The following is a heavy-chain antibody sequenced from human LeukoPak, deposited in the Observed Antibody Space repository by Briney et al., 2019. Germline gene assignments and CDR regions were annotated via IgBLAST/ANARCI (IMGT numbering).Heavy chain of an antibody. D-gene: IGHD6-13*01. J-gene: IGHJ6*02. Sequence: ASVKVSCKASGYTFTSYDINWVRQATGQGLEWMGWMNPNSGNTGYAQKFQGRVTMTRNTSISTAYMELSSLRSEDTAVYYCARSSYSSRFYYGMDVWGQGTTVTVSS. CDR3: ARSSYSSRFYYGMDV. CDR2: MNPNSGNT. CDR1: GYTFTSYD. V-gene: IGHV1-8*01.